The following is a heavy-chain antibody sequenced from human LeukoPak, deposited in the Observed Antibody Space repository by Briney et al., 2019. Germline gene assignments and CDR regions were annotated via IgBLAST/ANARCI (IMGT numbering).Heavy chain of an antibody. CDR2: IYYSGST. J-gene: IGHJ4*02. CDR3: ARGPVRDYSNY. Sequence: KPSETPSLTCTVSGVSISSGGYYWSWIRQHPGKGLEWIGYIYYSGSTYYNPSLKSRLTISLDTSNNQFSLKLSSVTAADTAVYYCARGPVRDYSNYWGQGTLVTVSS. CDR1: GVSISSGGYY. D-gene: IGHD4-11*01. V-gene: IGHV4-31*03.